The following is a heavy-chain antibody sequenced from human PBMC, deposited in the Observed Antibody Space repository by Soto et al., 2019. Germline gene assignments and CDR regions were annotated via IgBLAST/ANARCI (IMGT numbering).Heavy chain of an antibody. CDR2: ISAYNGNT. D-gene: IGHD3-3*01. Sequence: ASVKVSCKASGYTFTSYGISWVRQAPGQGLEWMGWISAYNGNTNYAQKLQGRVTMTTDTSTSTAYMELRSLRSDDTAVYYCARTGDDTIFGVVTHGPLYAMDVWGKGTTVTVSS. CDR1: GYTFTSYG. J-gene: IGHJ6*04. V-gene: IGHV1-18*01. CDR3: ARTGDDTIFGVVTHGPLYAMDV.